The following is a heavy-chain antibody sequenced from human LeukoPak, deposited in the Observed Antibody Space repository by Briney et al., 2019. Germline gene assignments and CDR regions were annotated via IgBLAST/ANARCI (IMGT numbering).Heavy chain of an antibody. V-gene: IGHV1-69*05. CDR1: GGTFSSYA. Sequence: SVKVSCKASGGTFSSYAISWVRQAPGQGLEWMGGIIPIFGTANYAQKFRGRVTITTDESTSTAYMELSSLRSEDTAVYYCAAEVRFLEWRLFDYWGRGTLVTVSS. J-gene: IGHJ4*02. D-gene: IGHD3-3*01. CDR2: IIPIFGTA. CDR3: AAEVRFLEWRLFDY.